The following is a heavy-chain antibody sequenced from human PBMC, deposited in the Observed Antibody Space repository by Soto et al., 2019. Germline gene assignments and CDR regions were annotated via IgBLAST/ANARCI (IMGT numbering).Heavy chain of an antibody. V-gene: IGHV3-74*03. CDR1: DFTFSNRL. J-gene: IGHJ6*02. CDR2: INSDGSST. CDR3: ARDNSYALDA. Sequence: GGSRRRSCVASDFTFSNRLMHWVRQVPGKGLVWVSHINSDGSSTTYADSVKGRFTISRDNAKKTVYLQMNSLRAEDTAVYFCARDNSYALDAWGQGTTVTVSS.